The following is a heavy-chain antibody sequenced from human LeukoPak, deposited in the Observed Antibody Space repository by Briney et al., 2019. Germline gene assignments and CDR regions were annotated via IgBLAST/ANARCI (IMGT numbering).Heavy chain of an antibody. CDR1: GGSFSGYY. D-gene: IGHD2-15*01. Sequence: SETLSLTCAVYGGSFSGYYWSWIRQPPGKGLEWIGEINHSGSTNYNPSLKSRVTISVDTSKNQSSLKLSSVTAADTAVYYCARRKGYCSGGSCFPRRYSYGPFDYWGQGTLVTVSS. CDR3: ARRKGYCSGGSCFPRRYSYGPFDY. V-gene: IGHV4-34*01. J-gene: IGHJ4*02. CDR2: INHSGST.